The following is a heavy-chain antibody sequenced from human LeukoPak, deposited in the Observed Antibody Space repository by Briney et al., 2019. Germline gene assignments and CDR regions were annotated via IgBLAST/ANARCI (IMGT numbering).Heavy chain of an antibody. CDR1: GFTFSNYW. CDR3: ARDSIAAAGDFDY. D-gene: IGHD6-13*01. V-gene: IGHV3-74*01. Sequence: TGGSLRLSCAASGFTFSNYWMHWVRQAPGKGPVWVSRIDSDGSGRSYADSVKGRFTISRDNAKNTLFLQMNSLRAEDTAVYYCARDSIAAAGDFDYWGQGTLVTVSS. CDR2: IDSDGSGR. J-gene: IGHJ4*02.